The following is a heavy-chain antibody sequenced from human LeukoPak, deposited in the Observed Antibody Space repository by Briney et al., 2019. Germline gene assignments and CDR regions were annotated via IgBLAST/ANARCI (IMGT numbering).Heavy chain of an antibody. CDR3: TNMAYPFDY. Sequence: GGSLRLSCAASGFIFNNAWMNWVRQAPGKGLEWVGRIKTKTEGETTEYAAPVKGRFTISRDDSKNTMYLQMNSLKTEDIAVYYCTNMAYPFDYWGQGTLVTVSS. CDR2: IKTKTEGETT. D-gene: IGHD2-2*01. V-gene: IGHV3-15*07. J-gene: IGHJ4*02. CDR1: GFIFNNAW.